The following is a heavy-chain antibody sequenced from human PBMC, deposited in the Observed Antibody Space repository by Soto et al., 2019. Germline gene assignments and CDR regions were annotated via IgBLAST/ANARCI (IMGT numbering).Heavy chain of an antibody. D-gene: IGHD3-3*01. Sequence: EILPLSWALYGGSVNGYYWNWIRQPSGKGLEWIGEINHTGGTHYNPSLKSRVTMSVDTSKNQFSLRLSSVTAADTAIYYCATRITVFGLLIPPFDPWGQGTQVT. CDR3: ATRITVFGLLIPPFDP. J-gene: IGHJ5*02. V-gene: IGHV4-34*01. CDR1: GGSVNGYY. CDR2: INHTGGT.